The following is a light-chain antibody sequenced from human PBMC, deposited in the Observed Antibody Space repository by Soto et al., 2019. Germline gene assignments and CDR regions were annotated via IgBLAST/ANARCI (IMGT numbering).Light chain of an antibody. CDR2: DTN. CDR3: LVIYTGVGEV. V-gene: IGLV7-46*01. J-gene: IGLJ1*01. Sequence: QTVVTQKPSLTVSPGGTVTLTCGSSTGAVTSGHYPHWFQQKPGQAPRTLIYDTNIRHSWTPARFSGSLLGGKAALTLSGAQPEDEADYYCLVIYTGVGEVFGAGTKLTVL. CDR1: TGAVTSGHY.